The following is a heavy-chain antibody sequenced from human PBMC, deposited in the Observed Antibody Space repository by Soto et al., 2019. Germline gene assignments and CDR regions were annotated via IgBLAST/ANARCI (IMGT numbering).Heavy chain of an antibody. CDR2: IDPNDSYT. CDR1: GYSFTSYW. J-gene: IGHJ5*02. CDR3: ARHAVITSGGIIVSNWFDP. V-gene: IGHV5-10-1*01. D-gene: IGHD3-16*02. Sequence: EVQLVQSGAEMKKPGESLRISCDGSGYSFTSYWISWVRQVPGKGLEWMGRIDPNDSYTNYSAAFQGHVTFSADKSISTAFLQWSSLKASDTAMYFCARHAVITSGGIIVSNWFDPWGQGTPVTVSS.